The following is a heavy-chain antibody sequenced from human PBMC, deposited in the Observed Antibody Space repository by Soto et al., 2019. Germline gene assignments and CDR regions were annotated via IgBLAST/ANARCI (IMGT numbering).Heavy chain of an antibody. Sequence: GGSLRLSCGASGFTFTTYWMTWVRQAPGKGLEWVANIKQDGSEKFYVGSVRGRFTISRDNAKNSMYLQMNSLRAEDTAVYYGARRSSGRLTTAWAPLDWWGQGTLVTVSS. D-gene: IGHD2-15*01. CDR3: ARRSSGRLTTAWAPLDW. CDR1: GFTFTTYW. CDR2: IKQDGSEK. J-gene: IGHJ4*02. V-gene: IGHV3-7*03.